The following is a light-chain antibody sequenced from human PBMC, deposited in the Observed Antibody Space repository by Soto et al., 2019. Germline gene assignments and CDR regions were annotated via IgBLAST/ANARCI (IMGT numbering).Light chain of an antibody. Sequence: EIVLTQSPGTLSLSPGERATLSCRASQSVRSNFLAWYQQKPGQAPGLLIYGASTRATGIPARFSGSGSGTEFTLTISSLQSEDFAVYYCQQYNKWPPITFGQGTRLEIK. CDR1: QSVRSN. CDR2: GAS. V-gene: IGKV3-15*01. J-gene: IGKJ5*01. CDR3: QQYNKWPPIT.